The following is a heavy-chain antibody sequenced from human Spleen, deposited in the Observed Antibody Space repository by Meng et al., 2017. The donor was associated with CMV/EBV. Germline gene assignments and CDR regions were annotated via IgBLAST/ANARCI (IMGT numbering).Heavy chain of an antibody. Sequence: ASVKVSCKASGYTFSDYYMHWVRQAPGQGLEWMGWINSHSGVTTYAQKFQGRVTMTRDTSISTAYMELTRLKSDDTAMYYCARSGGGYYAFNMWGQGTVVTVSS. D-gene: IGHD5-12*01. CDR1: GYTFSDYY. CDR3: ARSGGGYYAFNM. J-gene: IGHJ3*02. CDR2: INSHSGVT. V-gene: IGHV1-2*02.